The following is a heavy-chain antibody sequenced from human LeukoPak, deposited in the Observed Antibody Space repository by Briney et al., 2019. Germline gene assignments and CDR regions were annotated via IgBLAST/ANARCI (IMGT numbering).Heavy chain of an antibody. Sequence: RGSLRLSCAASGFTFSSYWMHWVRQAPGKGLVWVSRIKSDGSTNYADSVKSRFTISRDNAKNTVSLQMNSLRAEDTGVYYCARAPSEIGGYYPEYFRHWGQGTLVTVSS. CDR1: GFTFSSYW. J-gene: IGHJ1*01. CDR2: IKSDGST. D-gene: IGHD3-22*01. CDR3: ARAPSEIGGYYPEYFRH. V-gene: IGHV3-74*01.